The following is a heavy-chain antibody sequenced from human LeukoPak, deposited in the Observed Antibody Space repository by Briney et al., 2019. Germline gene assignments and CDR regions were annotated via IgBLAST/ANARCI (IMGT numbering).Heavy chain of an antibody. CDR1: GGSFSGYY. V-gene: IGHV4-34*01. CDR3: ARINSYYDYVWGSYRYTGSCDY. D-gene: IGHD3-16*02. J-gene: IGHJ4*02. CDR2: INHSGST. Sequence: SETLSLTCAVYGGSFSGYYWSWIRQPPGRGLERIGEINHSGSTNYNPSLKSRVTISVDTSKNQFSLKLSSVTAADTAVYYCARINSYYDYVWGSYRYTGSCDYWGQGTLVTVSS.